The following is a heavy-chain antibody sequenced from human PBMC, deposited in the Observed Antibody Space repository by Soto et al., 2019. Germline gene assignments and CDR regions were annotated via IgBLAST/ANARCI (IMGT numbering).Heavy chain of an antibody. CDR1: GYTFTSYG. J-gene: IGHJ6*02. Sequence: ASVKVSCKASGYTFTSYGISWVRQAPGQGLEWMGWISAYNGNTNYAQKLQGRVTMTTDTSTSTAYMELRSLRSDDTAVYYCARHEPVNYDFWSGYYPVGHYYYYGMDVWGQGPTVTVSS. D-gene: IGHD3-3*01. V-gene: IGHV1-18*04. CDR2: ISAYNGNT. CDR3: ARHEPVNYDFWSGYYPVGHYYYYGMDV.